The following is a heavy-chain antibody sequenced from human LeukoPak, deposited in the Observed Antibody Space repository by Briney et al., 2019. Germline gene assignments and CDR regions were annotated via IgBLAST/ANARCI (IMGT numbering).Heavy chain of an antibody. V-gene: IGHV4-38-2*01. D-gene: IGHD2-15*01. Sequence: SETLSLTCGLSGYSVSTVYNRGWIRQPPGKGLEWIGSMYHSGSTYYNPSLKSRVTISVDPSKNQISLKLASVTAADTAMTERARIGKTEDRRNWCPDLWGRGTLVTVSS. CDR3: ARIGKTEDRRNWCPDL. CDR2: MYHSGST. J-gene: IGHJ2*01. CDR1: GYSVSTVYN.